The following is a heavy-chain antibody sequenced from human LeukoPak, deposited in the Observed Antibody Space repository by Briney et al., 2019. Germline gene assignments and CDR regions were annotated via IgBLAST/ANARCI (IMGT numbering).Heavy chain of an antibody. J-gene: IGHJ4*02. Sequence: ASVKVSCKASGGTFSSYAISWVRQAPGQGLEWMGGTIPIFGTANYAQKFQGRVTITADESTSTAYMELSSLRSEDTAVYYCAREVAGTGYFDYWGQGTLVTVSS. CDR3: AREVAGTGYFDY. CDR1: GGTFSSYA. D-gene: IGHD6-19*01. CDR2: TIPIFGTA. V-gene: IGHV1-69*13.